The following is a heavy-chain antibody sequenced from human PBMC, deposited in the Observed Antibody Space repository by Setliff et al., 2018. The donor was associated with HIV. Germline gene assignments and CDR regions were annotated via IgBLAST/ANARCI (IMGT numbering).Heavy chain of an antibody. V-gene: IGHV4-61*09. D-gene: IGHD5-18*01. J-gene: IGHJ5*02. CDR3: AIDHVTNIAESGYGYTRIDP. CDR2: IYTDGST. Sequence: TSETLSLTCTVSGGSITSGNYFWTWIRQPAGKGLEWIGHIYTDGSTNYNPSLEGRVTISLDTSKNQFSLKLTSVTAADTAVYYCAIDHVTNIAESGYGYTRIDPWGPGISVTVSS. CDR1: GGSITSGNYF.